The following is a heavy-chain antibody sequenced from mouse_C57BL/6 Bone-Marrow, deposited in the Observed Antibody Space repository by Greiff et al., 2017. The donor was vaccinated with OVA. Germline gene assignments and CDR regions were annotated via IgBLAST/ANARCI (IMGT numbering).Heavy chain of an antibody. V-gene: IGHV1-82*01. CDR2: IYPGDGDT. CDR1: GYAFSSSW. J-gene: IGHJ2*01. Sequence: QVQLQQSGPELVKPGASVTISCKASGYAFSSSWMNWVKQRPGKGLEWIGRIYPGDGDTNYNGKFKGKATLTADKSSSTAYMQLSSLTSEDSAVYFCARGGYSNYGDYWGQGTTLTVSS. CDR3: ARGGYSNYGDY. D-gene: IGHD2-5*01.